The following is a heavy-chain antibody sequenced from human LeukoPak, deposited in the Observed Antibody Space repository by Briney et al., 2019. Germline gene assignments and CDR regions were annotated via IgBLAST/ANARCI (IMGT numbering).Heavy chain of an antibody. Sequence: SGTLSLTCTVSGVSISTDNFYWGWIRQPPGKGLEWIGTFYYSGTTYYNPSLKSRLTISVDTSKNQFSLKLSSVTAADTSVYYCARHRESDFGYYYYMDVWGKGTTVTVSS. D-gene: IGHD4-17*01. CDR1: GVSISTDNFY. CDR2: FYYSGTT. CDR3: ARHRESDFGYYYYMDV. V-gene: IGHV4-39*01. J-gene: IGHJ6*03.